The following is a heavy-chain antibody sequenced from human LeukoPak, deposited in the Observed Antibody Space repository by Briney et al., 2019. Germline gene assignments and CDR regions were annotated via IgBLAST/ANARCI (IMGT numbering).Heavy chain of an antibody. D-gene: IGHD3-9*01. CDR3: ARDGDILTGYLGYFDY. V-gene: IGHV3-23*01. CDR1: GFTFSSYA. Sequence: GGSLRLSCAASGFTFSSYAMSWVRQAPGKGLEWVSAIRGSGDRTHYADSVKGRFTISRDNSKNTLYLQMNSLRAEDTAVYYCARDGDILTGYLGYFDYWGQGTLVTVSS. J-gene: IGHJ4*02. CDR2: IRGSGDRT.